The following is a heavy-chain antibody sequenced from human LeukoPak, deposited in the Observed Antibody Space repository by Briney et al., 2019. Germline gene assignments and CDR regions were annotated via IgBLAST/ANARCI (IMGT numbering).Heavy chain of an antibody. Sequence: SETLSLTCTVSGGSLSRYYWSWIRQPPRKGLEWIGYIYYSGSTNYNPSLTSRVTISVDTSKNQFSLKLSSVTAADTAVYYCARDRATHDFCIGPPYYYYGMDVWGQGTTVTVS. J-gene: IGHJ6*02. V-gene: IGHV4-59*01. D-gene: IGHD3-3*01. CDR1: GGSLSRYY. CDR2: IYYSGST. CDR3: ARDRATHDFCIGPPYYYYGMDV.